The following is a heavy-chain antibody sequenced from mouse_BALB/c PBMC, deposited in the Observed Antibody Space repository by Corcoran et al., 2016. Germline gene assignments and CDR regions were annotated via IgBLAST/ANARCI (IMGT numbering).Heavy chain of an antibody. CDR3: AREPYAMDY. V-gene: IGHV9-3-1*01. J-gene: IGHJ4*01. CDR2: INTYTGEP. Sequence: QIELVQSGPEQKKPGETVKISCKASGYTFTNYGMNWVKQAPGKGLKWMGWINTYTGEPTYADDFKGRFAFSLETSASTAYLQINNLKNEDTATYFCAREPYAMDYWGQGTSVTVSS. CDR1: GYTFTNYG.